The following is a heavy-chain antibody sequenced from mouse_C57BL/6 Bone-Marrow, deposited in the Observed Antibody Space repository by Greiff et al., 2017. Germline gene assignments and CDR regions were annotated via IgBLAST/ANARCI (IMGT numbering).Heavy chain of an antibody. Sequence: VQLQESGPGLVQPSQSLSITCTVSGFSLTSYGVHWVRQSPGKGLEWLGVIWRGGSTDSNAAFMSRLSITKDNSKSQVFFKMNSLQADDTAIYYCAKKGGDVRYWYFDVWGTGTTVTVSS. V-gene: IGHV2-5*01. D-gene: IGHD3-3*01. CDR3: AKKGGDVRYWYFDV. CDR1: GFSLTSYG. CDR2: IWRGGST. J-gene: IGHJ1*03.